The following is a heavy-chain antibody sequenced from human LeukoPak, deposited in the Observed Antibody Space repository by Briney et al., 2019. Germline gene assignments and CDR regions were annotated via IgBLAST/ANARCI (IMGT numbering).Heavy chain of an antibody. Sequence: SGGSLRLSCAASGFTFSSYWMSWVRQAPGKGLEWVANIKQDGSEKYYVDSVKGRFTISRDSAKNSLYLQMNSLRAEDTAVYYCARGLRGDSSGYYYVLPYYFDYWGQGTLVTVSS. CDR1: GFTFSSYW. D-gene: IGHD3-22*01. CDR3: ARGLRGDSSGYYYVLPYYFDY. J-gene: IGHJ4*02. V-gene: IGHV3-7*01. CDR2: IKQDGSEK.